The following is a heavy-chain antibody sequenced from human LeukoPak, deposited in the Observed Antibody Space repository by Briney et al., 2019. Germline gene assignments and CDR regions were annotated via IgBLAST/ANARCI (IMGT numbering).Heavy chain of an antibody. Sequence: GGSLRLSCAASGFTFSSYSMNWVRQAPGKGLEWVSSISSSSSYIYYADSMKGRFTISRDNAKNSLYLQMNSLRAEDTAVYYCARDGADIVVVVAADYYYYGMDVWGQGTTVTVSS. CDR3: ARDGADIVVVVAADYYYYGMDV. CDR2: ISSSSSYI. D-gene: IGHD2-15*01. J-gene: IGHJ6*02. CDR1: GFTFSSYS. V-gene: IGHV3-21*01.